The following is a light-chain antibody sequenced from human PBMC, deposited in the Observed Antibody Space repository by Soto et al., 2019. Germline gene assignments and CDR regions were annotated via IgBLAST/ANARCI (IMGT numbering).Light chain of an antibody. Sequence: EIVLTQSPGTLSLSPGERATLSCRASQSVSSSYLAWYQQKPGQAPRLLIYAASNRATGIPDRFSGSGSGTDFTLTISRLEPEDFAVYYCQQYDSSRWTFGQGTKVDIK. CDR1: QSVSSSY. CDR2: AAS. J-gene: IGKJ1*01. CDR3: QQYDSSRWT. V-gene: IGKV3-20*01.